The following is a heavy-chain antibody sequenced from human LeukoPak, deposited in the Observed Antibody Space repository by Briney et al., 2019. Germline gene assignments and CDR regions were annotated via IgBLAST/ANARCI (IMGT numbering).Heavy chain of an antibody. V-gene: IGHV1-69*05. J-gene: IGHJ4*02. D-gene: IGHD5-12*01. CDR3: ARAEVATIPT. Sequence: ASVKVSCKASGGTFSSYAISWVRQAPGQGLEWMGRIIPIFGTANYAQKFQGRVTITTDESTSTAYMELSSLRSEDTAVYYGARAEVATIPTWGQGTLVTVSS. CDR2: IIPIFGTA. CDR1: GGTFSSYA.